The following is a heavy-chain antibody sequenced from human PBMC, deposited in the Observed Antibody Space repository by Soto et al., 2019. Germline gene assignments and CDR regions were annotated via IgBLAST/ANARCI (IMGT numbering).Heavy chain of an antibody. CDR3: ARLRSSSWFNYFDY. CDR2: IYYSGST. CDR1: GGSISSYY. V-gene: IGHV4-59*08. J-gene: IGHJ4*02. Sequence: PSETLSLTCTVSGGSISSYYRSWIRQPPGKGLEWIGYIYYSGSTNYNPSLKSRVTISVDTSKNQFSLKLSSVTAADTAVYYCARLRSSSWFNYFDYWGQGTLVTVSS. D-gene: IGHD6-13*01.